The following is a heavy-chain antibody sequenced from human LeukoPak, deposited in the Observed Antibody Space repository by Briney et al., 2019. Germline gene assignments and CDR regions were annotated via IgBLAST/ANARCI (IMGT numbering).Heavy chain of an antibody. CDR2: IYYSGST. CDR3: ARGGQLNWFDP. CDR1: GGSISSYY. V-gene: IGHV4-59*01. Sequence: TSSETLSLTCTVSGGSISSYYWSWIRQPPGKGLEWIGYIYYSGSTNYNPSLKSRVTISVDTSKNQFSLKLSSVTAADTAVYYCARGGQLNWFDPWGQGTLVTVSS. D-gene: IGHD5-18*01. J-gene: IGHJ5*02.